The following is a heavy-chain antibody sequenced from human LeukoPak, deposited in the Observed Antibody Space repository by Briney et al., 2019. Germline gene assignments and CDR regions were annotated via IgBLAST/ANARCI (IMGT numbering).Heavy chain of an antibody. CDR3: TKADEMIMDY. CDR1: GFTFSRYG. D-gene: IGHD3-16*01. J-gene: IGHJ4*02. Sequence: GRSLRLSCAASGFTFSRYGMHWVRQAPGKGLEWVAVIWYDGSIEYYADSVKGRFTIFKDNSKNTLYLQMNSLRAEDTAVYYCTKADEMIMDYWGQGTLVTVSS. V-gene: IGHV3-33*03. CDR2: IWYDGSIE.